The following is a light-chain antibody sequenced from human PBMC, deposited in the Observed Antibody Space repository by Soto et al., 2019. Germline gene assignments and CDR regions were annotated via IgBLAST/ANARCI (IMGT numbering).Light chain of an antibody. CDR3: SSYASNFTLL. Sequence: QSALTQPASASGSPGQSITISCTGTTSDVGGYNYVSWYQHHPGKAPELMIYDVSTRPSGVSNRFSGSKSGNTASLTISGLQAEDEADYYCSSYASNFTLLFGGGTKLTVL. CDR2: DVS. J-gene: IGLJ2*01. V-gene: IGLV2-14*03. CDR1: TSDVGGYNY.